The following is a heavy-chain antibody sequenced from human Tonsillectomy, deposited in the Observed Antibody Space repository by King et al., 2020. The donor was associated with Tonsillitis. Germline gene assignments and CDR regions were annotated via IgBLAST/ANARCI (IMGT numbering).Heavy chain of an antibody. CDR1: GFNFRSYD. Sequence: VQLVESGGGLVQPGGSLRLSCVASGFNFRSYDMHWVRQATGKGLEWVSAIGTAGDTYYPGSVKGRFTISRENAKNSLYLQMNSLRAGDTAVYYCVRRWAGGMDVWGQGTTVTVSS. J-gene: IGHJ6*02. D-gene: IGHD4-23*01. CDR3: VRRWAGGMDV. V-gene: IGHV3-13*01. CDR2: IGTAGDT.